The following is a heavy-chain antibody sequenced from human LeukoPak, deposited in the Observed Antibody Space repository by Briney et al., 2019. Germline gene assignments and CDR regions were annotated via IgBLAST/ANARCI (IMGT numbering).Heavy chain of an antibody. CDR1: GFTFSSYE. Sequence: QPGGPLRLSCAASGFTFSSYEMNWVRQAPGKGLGWVSYISSSGSTIYYADSVKGRFTISRDNAKNSLYLQMNSLRAEDTAVYYCARSDRGAARPPYWGQGTLVTVSS. CDR3: ARSDRGAARPPY. D-gene: IGHD6-6*01. CDR2: ISSSGSTI. V-gene: IGHV3-48*03. J-gene: IGHJ4*02.